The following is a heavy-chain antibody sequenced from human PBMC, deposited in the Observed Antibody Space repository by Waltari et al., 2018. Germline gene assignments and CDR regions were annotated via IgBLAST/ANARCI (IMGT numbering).Heavy chain of an antibody. D-gene: IGHD3-9*01. CDR3: ARQGEDYDILTGYYPIHFVDYYYGMDV. V-gene: IGHV4-39*01. CDR1: GGSISSSSYY. CDR2: IYYSGST. J-gene: IGHJ6*02. Sequence: QLQLQESGPGLVKPSETLSLTCTVSGGSISSSSYYWGWIRQPPGKGMEWLGSIYYSGSTYYNPSLKSRVTISVDTSKNQFSLKLSSVTAADTAVYYCARQGEDYDILTGYYPIHFVDYYYGMDVWGQGTTVTVSS.